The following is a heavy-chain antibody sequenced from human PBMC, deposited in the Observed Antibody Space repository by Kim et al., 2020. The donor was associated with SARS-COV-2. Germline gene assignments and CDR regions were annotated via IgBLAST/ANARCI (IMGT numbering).Heavy chain of an antibody. J-gene: IGHJ4*02. D-gene: IGHD2-15*01. CDR3: ARDSGYCSGGSCYPGY. CDR1: GYTFTSYA. V-gene: IGHV1-3*01. Sequence: ASVKVSCKASGYTFTSYAMHWVRQAPGQRLEWMGWINAGNGNTKYSQKFQGRVTITRDTSASTAYMELSSLRSEDTAVYYCARDSGYCSGGSCYPGYWGQGTLVTVSS. CDR2: INAGNGNT.